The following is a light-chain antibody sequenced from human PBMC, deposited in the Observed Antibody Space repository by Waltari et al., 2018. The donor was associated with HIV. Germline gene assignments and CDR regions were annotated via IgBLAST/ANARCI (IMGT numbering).Light chain of an antibody. CDR1: SSNIGAGYD. CDR3: QSYDSSLSGYVV. V-gene: IGLV1-40*01. J-gene: IGLJ2*01. CDR2: GNS. Sequence: QSVLTQPPSVSGAPGQRVTISCTGSSSNIGAGYDVHWYHQLPGTAPKLLIYGNSNRPSGVPARLFGSKSGTSASRAITGFQAEDEADYYCQSYDSSLSGYVVFGGGTKLTVL.